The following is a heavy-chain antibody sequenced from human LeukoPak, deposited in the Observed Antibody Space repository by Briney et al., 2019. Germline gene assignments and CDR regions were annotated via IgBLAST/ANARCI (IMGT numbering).Heavy chain of an antibody. CDR2: IYYSGST. V-gene: IGHV4-59*01. CDR1: GGSISSYY. CDR3: ARYSYGSGIDY. D-gene: IGHD5-18*01. J-gene: IGHJ4*02. Sequence: SETLSLTCAVSGGSISSYYWSWIRQPPGKGLEWIGDIYYSGSTNYNPSLKSRVTISVDTYKNQFSLKLSSVTAADTAVYYCARYSYGSGIDYWGQGTLVTVSS.